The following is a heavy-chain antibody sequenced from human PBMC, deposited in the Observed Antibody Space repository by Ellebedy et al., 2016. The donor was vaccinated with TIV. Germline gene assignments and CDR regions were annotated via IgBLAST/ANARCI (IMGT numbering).Heavy chain of an antibody. CDR2: IKQDGSEK. D-gene: IGHD5-18*01. J-gene: IGHJ6*02. V-gene: IGHV3-7*03. Sequence: GESLKISCTASGFIFNNYWMSWVRQAPGKGLEWVATIKQDGSEKYYVDSVKGRFTISRDNADNSLYLQMNSLRAEDTAVDYCARGGYNYGNNYYYYYGIDVWGQGTTVTVSS. CDR1: GFIFNNYW. CDR3: ARGGYNYGNNYYYYYGIDV.